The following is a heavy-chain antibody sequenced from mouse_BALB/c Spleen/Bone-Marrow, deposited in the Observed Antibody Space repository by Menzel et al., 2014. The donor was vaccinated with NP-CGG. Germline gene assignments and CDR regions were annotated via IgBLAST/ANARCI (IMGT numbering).Heavy chain of an antibody. D-gene: IGHD1-3*01. CDR2: IYPSDSYT. V-gene: IGHV1-69*02. J-gene: IGHJ3*01. CDR1: GYTFTSYW. Sequence: QVHVKQSGTDLVRPGASVKLSCKASGYTFTSYWINWVKQRPGQGLEWIGNIYPSDSYTNYNQKFKDKATLTVDKSSSTAYMHLSSPTSEDSAVYYCTRDDSGFAYWGQGTLVTVSA. CDR3: TRDDSGFAY.